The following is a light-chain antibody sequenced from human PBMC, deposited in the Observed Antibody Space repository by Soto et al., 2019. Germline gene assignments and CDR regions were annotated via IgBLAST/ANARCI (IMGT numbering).Light chain of an antibody. Sequence: ELVLTQSPATLSLSPGERATLSCRASQYINTRLAWYQHRPGQAPRLLIYQTSLRAAGIPARFSASGSGTDFTLTISDVQPEDFALYYCHQRQSWPRTFGQGTKVDIK. CDR3: HQRQSWPRT. CDR1: QYINTR. V-gene: IGKV3-11*01. CDR2: QTS. J-gene: IGKJ1*01.